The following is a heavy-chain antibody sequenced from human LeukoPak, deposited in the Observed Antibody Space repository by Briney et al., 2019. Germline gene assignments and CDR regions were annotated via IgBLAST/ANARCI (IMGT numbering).Heavy chain of an antibody. CDR2: IWYDGSNK. J-gene: IGHJ4*02. V-gene: IGHV3-33*01. D-gene: IGHD3-22*01. CDR3: ARPSEYYYDSSGYHD. CDR1: GFTSSSYG. Sequence: GGSLRLSCAASGFTSSSYGMHWVRQAPGKGLEWVAVIWYDGSNKYYADSVKGRFTISRDNSKNTLYLQMNSLRAEDTAVYYCARPSEYYYDSSGYHDWGQGTLVTVSS.